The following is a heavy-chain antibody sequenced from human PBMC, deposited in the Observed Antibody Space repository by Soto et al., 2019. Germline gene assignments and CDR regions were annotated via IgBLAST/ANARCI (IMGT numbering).Heavy chain of an antibody. V-gene: IGHV1-2*04. CDR2: INPNSGGT. CDR3: ARSGTAAYTPALPDN. J-gene: IGHJ4*02. Sequence: ASVKVSCKASGYTFTGYYMHWVRQAPGQGLEWMGWINPNSGGTNYAQKLQGWVTMTRDTSISTAYMELSRLRSDDTAVYYCARSGTAAYTPALPDNRGQGTLVNVSS. D-gene: IGHD2-2*01. CDR1: GYTFTGYY.